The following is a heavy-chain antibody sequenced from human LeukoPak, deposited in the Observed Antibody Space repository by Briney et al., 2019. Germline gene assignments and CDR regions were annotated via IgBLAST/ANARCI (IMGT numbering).Heavy chain of an antibody. CDR1: GYTFTSYG. Sequence: ASVKVSCKASGYTFTSYGISWVRQAPGQGLEWMGGFDPEDGETIYAQKFQGRVTMTEDTSTDTAYMELSSLRSEDTAVYYCATDLLRWELQGYWGQGTLVTVSS. CDR2: FDPEDGET. V-gene: IGHV1-24*01. D-gene: IGHD1-26*01. CDR3: ATDLLRWELQGY. J-gene: IGHJ4*02.